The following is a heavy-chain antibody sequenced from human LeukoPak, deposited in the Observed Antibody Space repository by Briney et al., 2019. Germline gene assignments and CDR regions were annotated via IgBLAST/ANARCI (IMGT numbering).Heavy chain of an antibody. CDR1: GYTFTTAG. D-gene: IGHD4-17*01. CDR2: ITPYNGSP. Sequence: ASVKVSCKASGYTFTTAGITWVRQAPGQGLEWLGWITPYNGSPTYAQRLQGRVTLTTDTSTTTAYMELRSLTSDDTAIYYCARGGDGDYDYWGQGTLVTVSP. CDR3: ARGGDGDYDY. V-gene: IGHV1-18*01. J-gene: IGHJ4*02.